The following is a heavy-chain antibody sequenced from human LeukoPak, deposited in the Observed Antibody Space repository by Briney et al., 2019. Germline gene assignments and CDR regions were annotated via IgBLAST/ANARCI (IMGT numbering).Heavy chain of an antibody. Sequence: GGSLRLSCAASGFTFSSYAMSWVRQAPGKGLEWVSAISGSGGSTYYADSVKGRFTISRDNSKNTLYLQMNSLRAEDTAVYYCAKDSGSWQLVLYYFDYWGQGTLVTVSS. CDR1: GFTFSSYA. J-gene: IGHJ4*02. CDR2: ISGSGGST. V-gene: IGHV3-23*01. CDR3: AKDSGSWQLVLYYFDY. D-gene: IGHD6-6*01.